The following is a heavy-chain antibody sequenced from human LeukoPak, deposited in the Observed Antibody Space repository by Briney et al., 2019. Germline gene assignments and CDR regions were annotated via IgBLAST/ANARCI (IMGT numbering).Heavy chain of an antibody. CDR3: ARVHSSSWFIDP. V-gene: IGHV1-69*05. CDR2: IIPIFGTA. CDR1: GGTFSSYA. D-gene: IGHD6-13*01. J-gene: IGHJ5*02. Sequence: SVKVSCKASGGTFSSYAISWVRQAPGQGLEWMGGIIPIFGTANYAQKFQGRVTITTDESTSSAYMELSSLRSEDTAVYYCARVHSSSWFIDPWGQGTLVTVSS.